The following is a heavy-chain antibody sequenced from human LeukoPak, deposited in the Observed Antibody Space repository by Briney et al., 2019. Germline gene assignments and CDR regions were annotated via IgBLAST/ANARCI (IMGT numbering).Heavy chain of an antibody. CDR3: AIYDSSGYYMIDY. J-gene: IGHJ4*02. CDR2: ISSSSSYI. CDR1: GFTFSSYS. V-gene: IGHV3-21*01. Sequence: GGSLRLSCAASGFTFSSYSMNWVRQAPGKGLEWVSSISSSSSYIHYADSVKGRFTISRDNAKNSLYLQMNSLRAEDTAVYYCAIYDSSGYYMIDYWGQGTLVTVSS. D-gene: IGHD3-22*01.